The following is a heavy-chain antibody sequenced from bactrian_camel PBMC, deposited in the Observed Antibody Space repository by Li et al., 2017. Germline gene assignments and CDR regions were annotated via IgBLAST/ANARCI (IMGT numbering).Heavy chain of an antibody. V-gene: IGHV3S55*01. CDR2: VDSGGSA. CDR1: GPTDAC. D-gene: IGHD1*01. J-gene: IGHJ4*01. CDR3: AADSARFTLRGCPLAGGSTWYDY. Sequence: HVQLVESGGGSVQAGGSLRISCAVSGPTDACMGWFRQAPGKEREGVAAVDSGGSAAYDESVEGRFTAFKDNDKNTLYLQMSSLKPADTAMYYCAADSARFTLRGCPLAGGSTWYDYWGQGTQVTVS.